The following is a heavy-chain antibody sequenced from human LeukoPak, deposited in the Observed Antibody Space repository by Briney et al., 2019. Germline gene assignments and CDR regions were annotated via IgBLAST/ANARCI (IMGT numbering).Heavy chain of an antibody. CDR2: IYHSGST. D-gene: IGHD1-26*01. CDR3: AGCIVGATMWFDP. CDR1: GYSISSGYY. Sequence: SETLSLTCTVSGYSISSGYYWGWIRPPPGKGLEWIGSIYHSGSTYYNPSLKSRVTISVDTSKNQFALKLSSVTAADTAVYYCAGCIVGATMWFDPCGQGTLVTVSS. J-gene: IGHJ5*02. V-gene: IGHV4-38-2*02.